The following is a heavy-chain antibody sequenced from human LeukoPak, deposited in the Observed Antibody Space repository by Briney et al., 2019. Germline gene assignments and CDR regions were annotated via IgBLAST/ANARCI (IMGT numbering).Heavy chain of an antibody. J-gene: IGHJ5*02. Sequence: GGSLRLSCAASGFTFSTFWMTWVRQAPGKGLEWVANIKEDGNEKYYVDSVRGRFTISRDNAKNSLYLQVNRLRAEDTAVYYCARTLVGGTNWFDPWGQGTLVTVSS. CDR3: ARTLVGGTNWFDP. V-gene: IGHV3-7*02. CDR2: IKEDGNEK. CDR1: GFTFSTFW. D-gene: IGHD1-26*01.